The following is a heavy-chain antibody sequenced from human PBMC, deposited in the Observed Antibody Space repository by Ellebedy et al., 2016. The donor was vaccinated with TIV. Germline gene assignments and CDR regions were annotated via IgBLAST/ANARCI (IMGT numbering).Heavy chain of an antibody. CDR1: GGSSSGYY. J-gene: IGHJ6*03. CDR2: INHSGST. V-gene: IGHV4-34*01. CDR3: ARRTPYYYYYRDV. Sequence: SETLSLTXAVYGGSSSGYYWSWICQHPGKGLEWIGEINHSGSTNYNPSLKSRVTISVDTSKNQFSLKLSSVTAADTAVYYCARRTPYYYYYRDVWGKGTTVTVSS.